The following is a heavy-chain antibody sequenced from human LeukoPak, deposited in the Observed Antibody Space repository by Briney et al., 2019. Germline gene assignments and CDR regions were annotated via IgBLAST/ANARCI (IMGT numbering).Heavy chain of an antibody. J-gene: IGHJ5*02. V-gene: IGHV1-46*03. D-gene: IGHD2-2*01. CDR3: ARGAQIVVVTNWFDP. CDR2: INPSGGST. Sequence: ASVKVSXKASGYTFTSYYMHWVRQAPGQGLEWMGIINPSGGSTSYAQKFQGRVTMTRDTSTSTVYMELSSLRSEDTAVYYCARGAQIVVVTNWFDPWGQGTLVTVSS. CDR1: GYTFTSYY.